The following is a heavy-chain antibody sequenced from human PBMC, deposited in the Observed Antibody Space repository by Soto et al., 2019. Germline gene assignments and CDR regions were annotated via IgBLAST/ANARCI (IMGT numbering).Heavy chain of an antibody. D-gene: IGHD2-15*01. CDR3: ARPYGGKIGHALDL. CDR1: GFSFSTYA. V-gene: IGHV3-23*01. J-gene: IGHJ3*01. CDR2: ISDSGDSA. Sequence: EVQLLESGGGLVQPGGSLRLSCAASGFSFSTYAMNWVRQAPGKGLEWVSLISDSGDSAYYADSVKGRFTISRDNSKNTLYLQMNSLRAEDTAVYYCARPYGGKIGHALDLWGQGTMVTVSS.